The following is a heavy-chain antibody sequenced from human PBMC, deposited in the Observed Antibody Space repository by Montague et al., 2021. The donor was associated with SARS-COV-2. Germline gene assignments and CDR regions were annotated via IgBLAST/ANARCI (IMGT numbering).Heavy chain of an antibody. V-gene: IGHV4-61*02. J-gene: IGHJ4*02. Sequence: SQTLSLTCTVYGGAMNSVCDIWGWIRQPSGLGLEWIGSVRPGGRSNYSPYLGSRVTVSLDTSKSQFSLKLSSVTAADSAVYYCATDTDWRGIEYGGLGTLVTVSS. CDR1: GGAMNSVCDI. CDR3: ATDTDWRGIEY. D-gene: IGHD3/OR15-3a*01. CDR2: VRPGGRS.